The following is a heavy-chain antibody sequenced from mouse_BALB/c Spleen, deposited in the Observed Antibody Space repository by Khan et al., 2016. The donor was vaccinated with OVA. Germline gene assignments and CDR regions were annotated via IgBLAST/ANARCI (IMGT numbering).Heavy chain of an antibody. CDR2: IGSGGST. CDR1: GFTFSRYP. CDR3: ARVNGSSGVDY. D-gene: IGHD1-1*01. J-gene: IGHJ2*01. Sequence: EVELVESGGGLVKPGGSLKLSCAASGFTFSRYPMSWVRQTPEKRLEWVASIGSGGSTYYPDNVKGRFTISRDNARNILYLQMSSQRSEDTAMYFCARVNGSSGVDYWGQGTTLTVSS. V-gene: IGHV5-6-5*01.